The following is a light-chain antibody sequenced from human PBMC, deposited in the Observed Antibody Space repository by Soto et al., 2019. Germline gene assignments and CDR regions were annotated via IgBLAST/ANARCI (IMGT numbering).Light chain of an antibody. CDR1: QSIGSY. Sequence: DILMTQSPSSLSASVGDRVTITCRASQSIGSYLHWYQQKEGRAPALLVYASSNLQSGVPSRFSGSWSATDFTLTIKSLQPEDVATYYCQQGYSSPWTFGQGTRVDLK. J-gene: IGKJ1*01. CDR3: QQGYSSPWT. CDR2: ASS. V-gene: IGKV1-39*01.